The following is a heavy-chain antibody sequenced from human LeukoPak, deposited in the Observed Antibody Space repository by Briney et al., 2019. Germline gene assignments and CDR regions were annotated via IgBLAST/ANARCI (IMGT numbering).Heavy chain of an antibody. Sequence: PSETLSLTCAVHGGSFRGYYWSWIRQPPGKALEWIGEINHSGSTNHNPSLKSLVTISIDTSKNQFSLKLRSVTAADTAVYYCARPIDCSATTCSSPFHYWGQGSLVTVSA. CDR3: ARPIDCSATTCSSPFHY. J-gene: IGHJ4*02. D-gene: IGHD2-2*01. V-gene: IGHV4-34*01. CDR2: INHSGST. CDR1: GGSFRGYY.